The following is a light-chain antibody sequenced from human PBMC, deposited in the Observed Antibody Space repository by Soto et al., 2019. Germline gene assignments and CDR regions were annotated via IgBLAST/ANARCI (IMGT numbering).Light chain of an antibody. CDR1: SSDVGAYNY. CDR2: EVS. Sequence: QSALTQPASVSGSPGQSITISCTGTSSDVGAYNYVSWYQQHAGKAPKLMIYEVSNRPLGVSDRFSGSKSGNTASLTVSGLHAEDEAYYYCSAYTSSSALIFGGGTKLTVL. J-gene: IGLJ2*01. V-gene: IGLV2-14*01. CDR3: SAYTSSSALI.